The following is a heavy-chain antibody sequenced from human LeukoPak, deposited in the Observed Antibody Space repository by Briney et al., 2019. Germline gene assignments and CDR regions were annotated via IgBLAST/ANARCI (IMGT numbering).Heavy chain of an antibody. Sequence: SQTLSLTCTVSGGSMSSGSYYWSWIRQPAGKGLEWIGRIYTSGNTDYNPSLKSRVTISADTSKNQFSLKLSSVTATDTAVYYCARGNFWSGHFDYWGQGTLVTVSS. CDR1: GGSMSSGSYY. D-gene: IGHD3-3*01. CDR3: ARGNFWSGHFDY. V-gene: IGHV4-61*02. CDR2: IYTSGNT. J-gene: IGHJ4*02.